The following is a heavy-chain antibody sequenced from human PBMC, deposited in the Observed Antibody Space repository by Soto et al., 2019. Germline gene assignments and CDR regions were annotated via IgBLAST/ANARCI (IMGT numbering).Heavy chain of an antibody. D-gene: IGHD3-22*01. CDR2: IYGDDDK. CDR3: AHRRESSGFYYTGYFDF. Sequence: QITLKESGPTLVKPTQTLTLTCTFSGFSLSTSGVGVGWIRQPPGKALEWLALIYGDDDKRYSPSLESRLTITKDTSKNQVVVTMTNMDPVDTATYFCAHRRESSGFYYTGYFDFWGQGTLVTVSS. V-gene: IGHV2-5*02. CDR1: GFSLSTSGVG. J-gene: IGHJ4*02.